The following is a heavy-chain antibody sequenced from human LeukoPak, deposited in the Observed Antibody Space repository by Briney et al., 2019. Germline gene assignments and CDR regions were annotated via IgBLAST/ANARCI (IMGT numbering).Heavy chain of an antibody. V-gene: IGHV3-48*02. Sequence: GGSLRLSCAASGFTFHFYSMTWVRQAPGKGLEWVSYISSRSSTIYYTDSVKGRFTVSRDNAKNSLNLQMNSLRDEDTAVYFCARASQWLAFDDWGQGTLVTVSS. CDR3: ARASQWLAFDD. D-gene: IGHD6-19*01. CDR1: GFTFHFYS. CDR2: ISSRSSTI. J-gene: IGHJ4*02.